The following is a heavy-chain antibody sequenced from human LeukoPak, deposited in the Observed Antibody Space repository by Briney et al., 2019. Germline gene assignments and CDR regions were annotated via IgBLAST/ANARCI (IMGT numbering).Heavy chain of an antibody. CDR1: GFTFSSYV. V-gene: IGHV3-64D*06. CDR3: VGDGRDAYNIYFQH. CDR2: ISSNGGST. D-gene: IGHD5-24*01. Sequence: PGGSLRLSCSASGFTFSSYVMHWVRQAPGKGLEYVSVISSNGGSTDYADSVKGRFTISRDNSKRTVYLQMSSLRAEDTAMYYCVGDGRDAYNIYFQHWGQGTLVTVSS. J-gene: IGHJ1*01.